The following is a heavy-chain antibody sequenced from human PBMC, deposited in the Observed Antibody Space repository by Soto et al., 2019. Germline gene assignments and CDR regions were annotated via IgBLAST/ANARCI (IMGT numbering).Heavy chain of an antibody. CDR1: GGYISSGGYS. Sequence: TLSLTCAVSGGYISSGGYSWSWIRQPPGKGLEWIGYIYHSGSTYYNPSLKSRVTISVDRSKNQFSLKLTSVTAADTAVYYCARVRWLSEYEILTGYYIFDPWGRGTLVTVSS. CDR2: IYHSGST. V-gene: IGHV4-30-2*01. CDR3: ARVRWLSEYEILTGYYIFDP. J-gene: IGHJ5*02. D-gene: IGHD3-9*01.